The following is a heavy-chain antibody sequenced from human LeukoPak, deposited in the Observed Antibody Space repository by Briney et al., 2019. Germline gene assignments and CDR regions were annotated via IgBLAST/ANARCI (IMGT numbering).Heavy chain of an antibody. J-gene: IGHJ5*02. CDR3: ARDLLLEWLRFSGFDP. Sequence: SETLSLTCTASGDSISSGDYYWSWIRQPAGKGLEWIGRISSSGSTNYNPSLKSRVTISVDTSKNQCSLKLSSVTAADTAVYYCARDLLLEWLRFSGFDPWGQGTLVTVSS. V-gene: IGHV4-61*02. CDR2: ISSSGST. CDR1: GDSISSGDYY. D-gene: IGHD3-3*01.